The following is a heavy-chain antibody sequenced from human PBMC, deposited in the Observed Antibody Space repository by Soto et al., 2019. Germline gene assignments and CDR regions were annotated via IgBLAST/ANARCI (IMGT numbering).Heavy chain of an antibody. CDR3: ARVETVRGVPWFDP. D-gene: IGHD3-10*01. J-gene: IGHJ5*02. Sequence: SETLSLTCTVSGGSISSYYWSWIRQPPGKGLEWIGYIYYSGSTNYNPSLKSRVTISVDTSKNQFSLKLSSVTAADTAVYYCARVETVRGVPWFDPWGQGTLVTVSS. CDR1: GGSISSYY. V-gene: IGHV4-59*01. CDR2: IYYSGST.